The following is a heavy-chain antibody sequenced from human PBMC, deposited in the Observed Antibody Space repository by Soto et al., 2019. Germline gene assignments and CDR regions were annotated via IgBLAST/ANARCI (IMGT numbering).Heavy chain of an antibody. V-gene: IGHV1-18*01. CDR1: GYSFTIYG. Sequence: WASVKVSCKASGYSFTIYGISWVRQAPGQGLEWMGWISAYNGNTKYAQKLQGRVTMTTDTSTSTAYMELRSLRSDDTAVYYCARGVGSGSYYNQYNWFDPWGQGTLVTVSS. CDR2: ISAYNGNT. J-gene: IGHJ5*02. D-gene: IGHD3-10*01. CDR3: ARGVGSGSYYNQYNWFDP.